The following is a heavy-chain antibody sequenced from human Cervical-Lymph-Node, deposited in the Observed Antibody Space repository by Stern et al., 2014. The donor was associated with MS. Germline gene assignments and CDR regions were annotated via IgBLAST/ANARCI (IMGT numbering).Heavy chain of an antibody. CDR3: ATDGGTSVQMDV. CDR1: GYSFSDFN. CDR2: ISPHTGGA. J-gene: IGHJ6*02. D-gene: IGHD2-15*01. Sequence: QVQLVQSGAQVKEPGASVKVSCKASGYSFSDFNTHWVRQAPGQGLEWMGRISPHTGGAKYAQKFQGRVTMTRDTSISTAYMELNRLTTDDTAVDYRATDGGTSVQMDVWGQGTTVTVSS. V-gene: IGHV1-2*06.